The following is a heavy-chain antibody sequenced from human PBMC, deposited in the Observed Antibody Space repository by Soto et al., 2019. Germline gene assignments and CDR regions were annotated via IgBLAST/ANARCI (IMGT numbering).Heavy chain of an antibody. D-gene: IGHD3-22*01. V-gene: IGHV3-23*01. CDR3: AKVFYYYDSSGYYYFDY. CDR1: GFTFSSYA. Sequence: GGSLRLSCAASGFTFSSYAVSWVRQAPGKXPEWISSISGSGSTIYYADSVKGRFTISRDNSKNTLYLQMSSLRAEDTAVYYCAKVFYYYDSSGYYYFDYRGQGTLVTVSS. J-gene: IGHJ4*02. CDR2: ISGSGSTI.